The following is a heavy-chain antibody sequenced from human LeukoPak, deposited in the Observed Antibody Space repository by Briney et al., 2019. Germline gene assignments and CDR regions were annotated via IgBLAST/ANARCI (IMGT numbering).Heavy chain of an antibody. Sequence: PSETLSLTCAVYGGSFSGYYWSWIRQPPGKGLEWIGEINHSGSTNCNPSLKSRVTISVDTSKNQFSLKLSSVTAADTAVYYCARLGGDFYYYYGMDVWGQGTTVTVSS. D-gene: IGHD2-21*02. V-gene: IGHV4-34*01. CDR3: ARLGGDFYYYYGMDV. J-gene: IGHJ6*02. CDR1: GGSFSGYY. CDR2: INHSGST.